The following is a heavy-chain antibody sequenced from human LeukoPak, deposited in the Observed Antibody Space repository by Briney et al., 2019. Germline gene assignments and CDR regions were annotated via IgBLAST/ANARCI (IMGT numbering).Heavy chain of an antibody. Sequence: GGSLILSCSAPGFTVSSNYMSWGRQAPGKGLELVSVIYSGRSTYYADSVKGRFTISRDNSKNTLYLQRNSLGAEDTAVYYCAREGMTTASFDPWGQGTLVTVSS. CDR3: AREGMTTASFDP. V-gene: IGHV3-53*01. CDR2: IYSGRST. D-gene: IGHD4-11*01. J-gene: IGHJ5*02. CDR1: GFTVSSNY.